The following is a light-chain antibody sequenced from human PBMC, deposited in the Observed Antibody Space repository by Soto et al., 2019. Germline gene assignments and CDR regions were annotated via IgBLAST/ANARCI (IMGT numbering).Light chain of an antibody. CDR1: SSDVCGYNY. J-gene: IGLJ1*01. Sequence: QSALTQPASVSGSPGQSITISCTGTSSDVCGYNYVAWYQQHPGKAPKLIVYDVTSRPSGVSNRFSGSKSGNTASLTISGLQADDEADYHCSSYTSSSTPYVFGTGTKLTVL. V-gene: IGLV2-14*01. CDR2: DVT. CDR3: SSYTSSSTPYV.